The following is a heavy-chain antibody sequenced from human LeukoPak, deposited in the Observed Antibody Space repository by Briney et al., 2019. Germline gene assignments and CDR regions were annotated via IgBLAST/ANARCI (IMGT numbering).Heavy chain of an antibody. D-gene: IGHD3-10*01. CDR3: ARDRGETDHFLGY. V-gene: IGHV3-21*01. CDR1: GFTFSSYS. J-gene: IGHJ4*02. CDR2: ISSSSSYI. Sequence: SGRSLRLSCAASGFTFSSYSMNWVRQAPGQGLEWVSSISSSSSYIYYADSVKGRFTISRDNAKNSLYLQMNSLRAEDTAVYYCARDRGETDHFLGYWGQGTLVTVSS.